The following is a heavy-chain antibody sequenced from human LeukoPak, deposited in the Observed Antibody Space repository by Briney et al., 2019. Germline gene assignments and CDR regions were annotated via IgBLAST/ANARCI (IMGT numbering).Heavy chain of an antibody. Sequence: SETLSLTCTVSGSSITTYTHWGWIRQSPGQGLEWIASIHHTGNTYYNPSLESRVTISVDTSKNQFSLKLSSVTAADTAVYYCARARRSVDILTGYYTGGPQWFDPWGQGTLVTVSS. V-gene: IGHV4-38-2*02. CDR1: GSSITTYTH. J-gene: IGHJ5*02. CDR2: IHHTGNT. D-gene: IGHD3-9*01. CDR3: ARARRSVDILTGYYTGGPQWFDP.